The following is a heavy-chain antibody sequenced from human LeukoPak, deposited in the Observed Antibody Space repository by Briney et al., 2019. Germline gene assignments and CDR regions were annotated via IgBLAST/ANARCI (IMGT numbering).Heavy chain of an antibody. CDR1: GFTFSSYS. J-gene: IGHJ4*02. CDR3: ARTNYGSAHLDY. D-gene: IGHD3-10*01. Sequence: GGSLRLSCAASGFTFSSYSMNWVRQAPGKGLEWASSISSSSSYIYYADSVKGRFTISRDNAKNSLYLQMNSLRAEDTAVYYCARTNYGSAHLDYWGQGTLVTVSS. CDR2: ISSSSSYI. V-gene: IGHV3-21*01.